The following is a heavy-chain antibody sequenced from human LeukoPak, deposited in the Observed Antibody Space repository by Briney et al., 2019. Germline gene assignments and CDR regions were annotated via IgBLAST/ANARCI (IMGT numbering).Heavy chain of an antibody. CDR3: AREGYQLLHISLYNWFDP. Sequence: SETLSLTCAVYGGSISSYYWSWIRQPAGKGLEWIGRIYTSGSTNYNPSLKSRVTMSVDTSKNQFPLKLSSVTAADTAVYYCAREGYQLLHISLYNWFDPWGQRTLVTVSS. CDR1: GGSISSYY. CDR2: IYTSGST. D-gene: IGHD2-2*01. V-gene: IGHV4-4*07. J-gene: IGHJ5*02.